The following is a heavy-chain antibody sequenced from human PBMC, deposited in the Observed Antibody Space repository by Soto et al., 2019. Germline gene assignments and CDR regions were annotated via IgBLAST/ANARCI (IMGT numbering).Heavy chain of an antibody. J-gene: IGHJ3*02. CDR3: ARERNHLRWSLTPTNDAFDI. Sequence: SETLSLTCTVSGGSISSYYWSWIRQPPGKGLEWIGYIYYSGSTNYNPSLKSRVTISVDTSKNQFSLKLSSVTAADTAVYYCARERNHLRWSLTPTNDAFDIWGQGTMVTVSS. D-gene: IGHD4-17*01. CDR2: IYYSGST. CDR1: GGSISSYY. V-gene: IGHV4-59*01.